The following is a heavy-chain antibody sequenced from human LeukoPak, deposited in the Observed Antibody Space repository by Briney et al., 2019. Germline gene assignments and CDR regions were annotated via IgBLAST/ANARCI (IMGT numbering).Heavy chain of an antibody. CDR1: GFTFTNHA. D-gene: IGHD3-10*01. V-gene: IGHV3-7*01. CDR3: ARDFGYGSGSYGVN. Sequence: GGSVRLSCVTSGFTFTNHAMSWVRQAPGKGLEWMANIKQDGSEKYYVDSVKGRFTISRDNAKNSLYLQMNSLRAEDTAVYYCARDFGYGSGSYGVNWGQGTLVTVSS. CDR2: IKQDGSEK. J-gene: IGHJ4*02.